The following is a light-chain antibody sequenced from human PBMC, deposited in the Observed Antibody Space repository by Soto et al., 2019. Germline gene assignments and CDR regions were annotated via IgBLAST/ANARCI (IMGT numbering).Light chain of an antibody. J-gene: IGKJ1*01. V-gene: IGKV3-15*01. CDR3: QQYRSWPRT. CDR2: GAS. Sequence: EIVMTQSPATLSVSPGERATLSCRASQSVSSNLARYQQKPGQAPRLLIYGASTRATGIPARFSGSGSGTEFTLTISSLQSEDFAVYYCQQYRSWPRTFGQGTKVDI. CDR1: QSVSSN.